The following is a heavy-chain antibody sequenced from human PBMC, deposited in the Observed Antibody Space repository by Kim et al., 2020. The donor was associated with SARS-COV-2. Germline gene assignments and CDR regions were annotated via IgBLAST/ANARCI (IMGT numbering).Heavy chain of an antibody. J-gene: IGHJ4*02. CDR3: AKDIAAAGAFDY. Sequence: GYADSVEGRFTISRDNAKNSLYLQMNSLRAEDTALYYCAKDIAAAGAFDYWGQGTLVTVSS. V-gene: IGHV3-9*01. D-gene: IGHD6-13*01.